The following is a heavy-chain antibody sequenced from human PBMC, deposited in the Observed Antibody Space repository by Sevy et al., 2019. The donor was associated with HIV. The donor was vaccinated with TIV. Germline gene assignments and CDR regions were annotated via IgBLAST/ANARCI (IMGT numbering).Heavy chain of an antibody. CDR2: ISSSSSYT. Sequence: GGSLRLSCAASGFTFSDYYMSWIRQAPGKGLEWVSYISSSSSYTNYADSVKGRFTISRDNAKNSLYLQMNSLRAEDXXXXXXXGXXXXXXXXXXXGDGAFDIWGQGTMVTVSS. CDR1: GFTFSDYY. D-gene: IGHD7-27*01. J-gene: IGHJ3*02. V-gene: IGHV3-11*03. CDR3: XGXXXXXXXXXXXGDGAFDI.